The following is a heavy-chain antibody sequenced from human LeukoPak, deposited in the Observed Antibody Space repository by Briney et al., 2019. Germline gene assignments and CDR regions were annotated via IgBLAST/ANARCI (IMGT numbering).Heavy chain of an antibody. J-gene: IGHJ3*02. Sequence: GGSLRLSCAASGFTFSSYGMHWVRQAPGKGLEWVAVIWYDGSNKYYADSVRGRFTISRDNSKDTLYLQMNSLRAEDTAVYYCARDLLLWFGELSGAFDIWGQGTMVTVSS. CDR3: ARDLLLWFGELSGAFDI. CDR2: IWYDGSNK. D-gene: IGHD3-10*01. CDR1: GFTFSSYG. V-gene: IGHV3-33*01.